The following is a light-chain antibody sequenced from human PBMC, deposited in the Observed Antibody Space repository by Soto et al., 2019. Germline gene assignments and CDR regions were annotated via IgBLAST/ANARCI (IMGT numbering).Light chain of an antibody. CDR3: ASWDDSLCGYV. Sequence: QSVLTQPPSASGTPGQRITISCSGSSSNIGNDFVYWYQHLPGKPPKLLIYHDNQRPSRVPDRFSCSKSGTSASLFSGGLRSEDEPDYYCASWDDSLCGYVFGTATKLTVL. V-gene: IGLV1-47*02. CDR1: SSNIGNDF. CDR2: HDN. J-gene: IGLJ1*01.